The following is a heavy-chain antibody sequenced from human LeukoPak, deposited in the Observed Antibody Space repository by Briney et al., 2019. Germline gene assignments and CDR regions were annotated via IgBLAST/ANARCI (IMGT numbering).Heavy chain of an antibody. CDR1: GFTFSRYS. CDR2: IGSSGSTI. Sequence: GGSLRLSCAASGFTFSRYSMNWVRQAPGKGLVWVSYIGSSGSTIYYADSVKGRFTISRDNAKNSLYLQMNSLRDEDTAVYYCARLWGYCSGGSCYSTPYWGQGTLVTVSS. J-gene: IGHJ4*02. CDR3: ARLWGYCSGGSCYSTPY. D-gene: IGHD2-15*01. V-gene: IGHV3-48*02.